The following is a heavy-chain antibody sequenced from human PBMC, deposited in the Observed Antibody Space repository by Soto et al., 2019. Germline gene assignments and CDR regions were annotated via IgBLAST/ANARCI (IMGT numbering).Heavy chain of an antibody. D-gene: IGHD5-12*01. Sequence: GGSLRLSCAASGFPFSTYPMNWVRQAPGRGLEWVSYISSSSNTVYYADSVKGRFTISRDNAKSSLYLQMNSLRDEDTAVYYCATEDRYSGYDYFDYWGQGALVTVSS. J-gene: IGHJ4*02. CDR1: GFPFSTYP. CDR3: ATEDRYSGYDYFDY. V-gene: IGHV3-48*02. CDR2: ISSSSNTV.